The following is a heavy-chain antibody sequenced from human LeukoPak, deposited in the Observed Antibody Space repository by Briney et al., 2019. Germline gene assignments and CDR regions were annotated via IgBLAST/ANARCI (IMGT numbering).Heavy chain of an antibody. D-gene: IGHD6-19*01. CDR1: GFTFSSYA. CDR3: AKAVAGTVWIDY. V-gene: IGHV3-23*01. CDR2: IGGSGGST. J-gene: IGHJ4*01. Sequence: PGGSLRLSCAASGFTFSSYAMSWVRQAPGKGLEWVSAIGGSGGSTYYADSVKGRFTISRDNSKNTLYLQMNSLRAEDTAVYYCAKAVAGTVWIDYWGQGTLVTVSS.